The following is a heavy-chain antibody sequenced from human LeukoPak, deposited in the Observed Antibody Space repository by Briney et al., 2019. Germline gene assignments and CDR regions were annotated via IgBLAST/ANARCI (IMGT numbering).Heavy chain of an antibody. CDR1: GFIFSSYG. D-gene: IGHD4-23*01. CDR2: IWFDGSEK. Sequence: GGSRRLSCAASGFIFSSYGIHWVRQAPGKGLEWVAVIWFDGSEKYYGDSVQGRFSISRDNSNNTVDLQMNRLRADDTAVYYCAKVGEFETFGGNSDWYFELWGRGTLVTVSS. V-gene: IGHV3-33*06. CDR3: AKVGEFETFGGNSDWYFEL. J-gene: IGHJ2*01.